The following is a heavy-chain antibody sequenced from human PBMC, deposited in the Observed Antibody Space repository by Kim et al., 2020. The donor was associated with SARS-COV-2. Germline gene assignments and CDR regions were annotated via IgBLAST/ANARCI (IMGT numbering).Heavy chain of an antibody. CDR1: GFTFSSYD. D-gene: IGHD4-17*01. CDR2: IGTASDT. CDR3: ARERRGTVTGTYGIDV. V-gene: IGHV3-13*01. Sequence: GGSLRLSCAASGFTFSSYDMHWVRQATGKGLEWVSAIGTASDTEYPGAVKDRVTICRENSKNSVYHQMNSLRAGDTAEDYCARERRGTVTGTYGIDV. J-gene: IGHJ6*01.